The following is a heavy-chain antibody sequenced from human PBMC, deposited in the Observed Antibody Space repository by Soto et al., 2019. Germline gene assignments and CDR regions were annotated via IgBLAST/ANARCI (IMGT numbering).Heavy chain of an antibody. J-gene: IGHJ5*02. Sequence: QLQLQESGPGLVKPSETLSLTCTVSGGSISSSSYYWGWIRQPPGKGLEWIGSIYYSGSTYYNPSLKSRVTISVDTSKNQFSLKLSSVTAADTAVYYCARALTQPWNWFDHWGQGTLVTVSS. CDR1: GGSISSSSYY. V-gene: IGHV4-39*01. CDR3: ARALTQPWNWFDH. D-gene: IGHD2-2*01. CDR2: IYYSGST.